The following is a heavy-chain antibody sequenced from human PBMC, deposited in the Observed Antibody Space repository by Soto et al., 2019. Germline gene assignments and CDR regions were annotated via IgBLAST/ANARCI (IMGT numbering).Heavy chain of an antibody. CDR1: GFTVSSNY. CDR2: IYSGGST. D-gene: IGHD2-21*01. V-gene: IGHV3-53*04. J-gene: IGHJ3*02. Sequence: GGSLRLPCAASGFTVSSNYMSWVRQAPGKGLEWVSVIYSGGSTYYADSVKGRFTISRHNSKNTLYLQMNSLRAEDTAVYYCATKGGDRGDAFDIWGQGTMVTVSS. CDR3: ATKGGDRGDAFDI.